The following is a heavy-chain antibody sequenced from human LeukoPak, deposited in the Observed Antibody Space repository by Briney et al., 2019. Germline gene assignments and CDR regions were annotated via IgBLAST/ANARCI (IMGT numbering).Heavy chain of an antibody. V-gene: IGHV3-74*01. J-gene: IGHJ3*02. CDR1: RFTFRSYW. CDR3: ARDGKSSGDVFDI. D-gene: IGHD1-1*01. CDR2: INSDGSGT. Sequence: TGGSLRLSCAASRFTFRSYWMHWVRQAPGKGLVWVSRINSDGSGTSYADSVKGRFTISRDNAKNTLYLQMNSLRAEDTAVYYCARDGKSSGDVFDIWGQGTMVTVS.